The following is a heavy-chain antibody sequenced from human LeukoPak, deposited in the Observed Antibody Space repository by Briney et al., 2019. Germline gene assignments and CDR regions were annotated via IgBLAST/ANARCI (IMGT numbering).Heavy chain of an antibody. CDR2: IYSGGST. J-gene: IGHJ6*02. D-gene: IGHD3-10*01. Sequence: PGGSLRLSCAASGFTVSSNYMSWVRQAPGKGLEWVSVIYSGGSTYYADSVKGRFTISRHNSKNTLYLQMNSLRAEDTAVYYCARDGTYYYGSGSYYNHAKKYGMDVWGQGTTVTVSS. CDR1: GFTVSSNY. V-gene: IGHV3-53*04. CDR3: ARDGTYYYGSGSYYNHAKKYGMDV.